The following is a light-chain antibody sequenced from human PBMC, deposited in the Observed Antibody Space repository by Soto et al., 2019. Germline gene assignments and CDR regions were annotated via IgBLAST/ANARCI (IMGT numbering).Light chain of an antibody. Sequence: EIAMTPSPATLSATPGEGATLSCRATQSVGGNLAWYQQKPGQAPRLLIYGASTRATGIPARFSGSGSGTEFTLTISRLEPEDVAVYYCQKYGSSPRITFGEGTRLDIK. V-gene: IGKV3-15*01. CDR1: QSVGGN. CDR3: QKYGSSPRIT. J-gene: IGKJ5*01. CDR2: GAS.